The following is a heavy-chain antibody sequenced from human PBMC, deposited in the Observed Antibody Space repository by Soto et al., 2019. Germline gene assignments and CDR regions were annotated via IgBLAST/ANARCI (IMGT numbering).Heavy chain of an antibody. CDR1: GGSISSYY. Sequence: PSLTCTVSGGSISSYYWSWIRQPPGKGLEWIGYIYYSGSTNYNPSLKSRVTISVDTSKNQFSLKLSSVTAADTAVYYCASGLLWFSFDYWGQGTLVTVSS. V-gene: IGHV4-59*01. CDR3: ASGLLWFSFDY. D-gene: IGHD3-10*01. CDR2: IYYSGST. J-gene: IGHJ4*02.